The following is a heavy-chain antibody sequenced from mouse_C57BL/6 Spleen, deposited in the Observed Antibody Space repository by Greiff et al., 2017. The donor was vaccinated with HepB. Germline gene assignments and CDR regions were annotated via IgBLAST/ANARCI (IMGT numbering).Heavy chain of an antibody. J-gene: IGHJ2*01. CDR2: IDPETGGT. CDR3: TELGRGDFDY. D-gene: IGHD4-1*01. CDR1: GYTFTDYE. Sequence: VQLQQSGAELVRPGASVTLSCKASGYTFTDYEMHWVKQTPVHGLEWIGAIDPETGGTAYNQKFKGKAILTADKSSSPAYMELRSLTSEDSAVYYCTELGRGDFDYWGQGTTLTVSS. V-gene: IGHV1-15*01.